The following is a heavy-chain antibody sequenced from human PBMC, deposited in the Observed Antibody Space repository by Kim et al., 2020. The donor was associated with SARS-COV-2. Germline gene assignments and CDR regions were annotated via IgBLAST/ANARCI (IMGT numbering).Heavy chain of an antibody. D-gene: IGHD3-16*01. CDR2: GASP. V-gene: IGHV3-23*01. Sequence: GASPYYADSVKGRFTISRDNAKNTLYLQMNSLKAEDTAVYYCAKDRLVDYCGQGTLVTVSS. J-gene: IGHJ4*02. CDR3: AKDRLVDY.